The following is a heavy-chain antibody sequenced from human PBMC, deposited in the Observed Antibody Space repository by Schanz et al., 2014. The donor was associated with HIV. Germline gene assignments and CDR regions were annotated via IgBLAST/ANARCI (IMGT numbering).Heavy chain of an antibody. Sequence: EQLVASGGGVVQPGRSLRLSCVASGFNFNSYGMHWVRQAPGKGLEWVANIKEDGSEKYHADSVKGRFTISRDNAKNSLFLQMESLRAEDTAVYYCARDGGEAWGQGTTVTVSS. CDR1: GFNFNSYG. CDR3: ARDGGEA. D-gene: IGHD3-16*01. J-gene: IGHJ6*02. CDR2: IKEDGSEK. V-gene: IGHV3-7*01.